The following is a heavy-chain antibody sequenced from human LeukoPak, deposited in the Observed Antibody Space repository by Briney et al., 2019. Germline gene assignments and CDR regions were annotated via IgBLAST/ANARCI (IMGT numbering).Heavy chain of an antibody. CDR2: IQDSGIT. D-gene: IGHD2-15*01. J-gene: IGHJ1*01. CDR3: AGRGHRYSRD. V-gene: IGHV4-4*09. CDR1: GDSVSSGY. Sequence: SETLSLICNVSGDSVSSGYWSWIRQSPGKGLEWIGFIQDSGITDYNPSLKSRLYMSVDISKNQFSLNPRSVTAADTAVYYCAGRGHRYSRDWGQGILVTISS.